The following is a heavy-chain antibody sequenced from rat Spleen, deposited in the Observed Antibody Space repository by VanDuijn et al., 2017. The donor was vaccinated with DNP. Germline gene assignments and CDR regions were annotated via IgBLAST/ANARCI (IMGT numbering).Heavy chain of an antibody. Sequence: EVHLVESGGGLVQPGRSLKLSCTASGFTFSDYNMAWVRQAPKKGLEWVASISTSGGSTYYRDSVKGRFTVSRDNAKSTLYLQMDSLRSEDTATYYCARLGDYWGQGVMVTVSS. D-gene: IGHD5-1*01. V-gene: IGHV5-25*01. CDR2: ISTSGGST. J-gene: IGHJ2*01. CDR1: GFTFSDYN. CDR3: ARLGDY.